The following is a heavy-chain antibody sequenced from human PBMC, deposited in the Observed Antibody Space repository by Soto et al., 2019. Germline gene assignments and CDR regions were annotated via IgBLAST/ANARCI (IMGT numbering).Heavy chain of an antibody. V-gene: IGHV3-9*01. J-gene: IGHJ6*03. CDR3: AKAVFGGYDVSEYYDFYKDV. Sequence: EAQLVESGGGLVQPGGSLRLSCAASGFTFDDYAMHWVRLTPGEGLEWVSGVTWSSGSRGYADSVKGRFTISRDNVKGAPFLEMSSLRIVDTALYYCAKAVFGGYDVSEYYDFYKDVWGKGTTVTVAS. CDR2: VTWSSGSR. CDR1: GFTFDDYA. D-gene: IGHD5-12*01.